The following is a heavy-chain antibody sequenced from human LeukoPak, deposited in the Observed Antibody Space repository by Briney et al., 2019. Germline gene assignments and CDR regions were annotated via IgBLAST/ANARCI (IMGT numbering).Heavy chain of an antibody. CDR1: GFSFSLYA. CDR3: ARRGAGSGGLDY. Sequence: GGSLRLSCAASGFSFSLYAMNWVRQAPGQGLEWVSTIIETGASPSYADPVRGRFTVPRDSSKNMLYLRMNSLRAEDTVIYYCARRGAGSGGLDYWGQGSLVTVSS. CDR2: IIETGASP. D-gene: IGHD6-19*01. V-gene: IGHV3-23*01. J-gene: IGHJ4*02.